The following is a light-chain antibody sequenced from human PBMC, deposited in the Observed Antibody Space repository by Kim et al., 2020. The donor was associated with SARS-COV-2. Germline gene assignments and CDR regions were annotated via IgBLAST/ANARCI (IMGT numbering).Light chain of an antibody. CDR2: EAS. V-gene: IGKV1-33*01. CDR1: RNIKNY. J-gene: IGKJ5*01. Sequence: SVEDNDTITGRASRNIKNYLNWYQHKPGRAPKLLIYEASNLETGVPSRYSATGYATSFTFTIDSLQPEDFATYYCQQYDNRPSITFGQGTRLEIK. CDR3: QQYDNRPSIT.